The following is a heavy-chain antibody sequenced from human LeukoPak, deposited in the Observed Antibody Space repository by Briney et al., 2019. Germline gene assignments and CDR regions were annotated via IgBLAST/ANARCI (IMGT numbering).Heavy chain of an antibody. D-gene: IGHD3-10*01. Sequence: GESLKISCKGSGYSFTTYWIGWVRQMPGKGLEWMGIIYPGDSDTRYSPSFQGQVIISADKSISTAYLQWSSLKASDTVMYYCARAYGSGNLKFDPWGQGTLVTVSS. J-gene: IGHJ5*02. V-gene: IGHV5-51*01. CDR2: IYPGDSDT. CDR1: GYSFTTYW. CDR3: ARAYGSGNLKFDP.